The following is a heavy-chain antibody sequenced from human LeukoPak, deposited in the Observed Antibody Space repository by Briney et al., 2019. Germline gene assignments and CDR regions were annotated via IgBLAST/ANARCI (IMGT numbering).Heavy chain of an antibody. D-gene: IGHD3/OR15-3a*01. CDR2: IYNSGVT. CDR3: ATYSNFWTTWGV. V-gene: IGHV4-39*02. Sequence: PSETLSLTCSISGGSISSNSYYWGWIRQPPGKGLEWIGSIYNSGVTYYNPSFKSRSTISIEASRTHFSLKLSSVTAADTAVYYCATYSNFWTTWGVWGQGTTVLVSS. CDR1: GGSISSNSYY. J-gene: IGHJ6*02.